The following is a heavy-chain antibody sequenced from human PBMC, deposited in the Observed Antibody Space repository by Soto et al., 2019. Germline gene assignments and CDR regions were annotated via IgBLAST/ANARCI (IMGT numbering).Heavy chain of an antibody. D-gene: IGHD3-9*01. J-gene: IGHJ2*01. CDR1: GGSTSGKY. CDR3: ARDFDVNTALDYWYFNL. Sequence: QVHLQESGPGVAKASETLSLTCSLSGGSTSGKYWSWIRQSAGKGLEWIGRIYSSGRTHYNPSLGSRVSMSVAQNSFSLRLTSVPAADTAIYYCARDFDVNTALDYWYFNLWGRGTQVSVSS. V-gene: IGHV4-4*07. CDR2: IYSSGRT.